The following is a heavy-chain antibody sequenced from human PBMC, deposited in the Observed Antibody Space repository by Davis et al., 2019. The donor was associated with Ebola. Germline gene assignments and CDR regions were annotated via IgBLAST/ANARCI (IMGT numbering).Heavy chain of an antibody. Sequence: SVKVSCKASGGTFSSYAISWVRQAPGQGLEWMGGIIPIFGTANYAQKFQGRVTMTRDTSTSTVYMELSSLRSEDTAVYYCARGVAARPAEWGQGTLVTVSS. D-gene: IGHD6-6*01. V-gene: IGHV1-69*05. CDR1: GGTFSSYA. J-gene: IGHJ4*02. CDR2: IIPIFGTA. CDR3: ARGVAARPAE.